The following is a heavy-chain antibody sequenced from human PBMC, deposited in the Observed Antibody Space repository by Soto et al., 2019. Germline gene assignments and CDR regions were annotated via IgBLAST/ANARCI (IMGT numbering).Heavy chain of an antibody. CDR3: ARGMVAAYYYYYGMDV. CDR1: GFTFSSYS. D-gene: IGHD2-15*01. CDR2: ISSSSSYI. J-gene: IGHJ6*02. Sequence: GSLRLSCAASGFTFSSYSMNWVRQAPGKGLEWVSSISSSSSYIYYADSVKGRFTISRDNAKNSLYLQMNSLRAEDTAVYYCARGMVAAYYYYYGMDVWGQGTTVTVS. V-gene: IGHV3-21*01.